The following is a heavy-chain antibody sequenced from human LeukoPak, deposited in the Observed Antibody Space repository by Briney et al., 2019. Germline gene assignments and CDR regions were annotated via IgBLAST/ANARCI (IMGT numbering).Heavy chain of an antibody. J-gene: IGHJ4*02. CDR3: ARDKIEGPTKLDY. D-gene: IGHD1-1*01. Sequence: GGSLRLSCAASGFTFSSYWMSWVRQAPGKGLEWVANIKQDESEKYYVDSLKGRFTISRDNAKNSLYLQMNSLRAEDTAVYYCARDKIEGPTKLDYWGQGILVAVSS. CDR2: IKQDESEK. V-gene: IGHV3-7*01. CDR1: GFTFSSYW.